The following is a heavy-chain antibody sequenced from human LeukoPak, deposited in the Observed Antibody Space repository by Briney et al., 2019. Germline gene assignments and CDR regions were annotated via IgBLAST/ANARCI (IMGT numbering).Heavy chain of an antibody. V-gene: IGHV3-72*01. D-gene: IGHD3-16*01. CDR2: SRNKANSYTT. CDR3: ATLGI. J-gene: IGHJ3*02. Sequence: GGSLRLSCAASGFTFSDHYMDWVRQAPGKGLEWVGRSRNKANSYTTEFAASVKGRFTISRDDSKNSLYLHLYSLKVEDTAVYYCATLGIWGQGTMVTVSS. CDR1: GFTFSDHY.